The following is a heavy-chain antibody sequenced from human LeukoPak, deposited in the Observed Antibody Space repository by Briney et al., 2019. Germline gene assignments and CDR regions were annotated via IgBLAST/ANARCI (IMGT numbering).Heavy chain of an antibody. J-gene: IGHJ4*02. CDR1: GFTFSSYG. Sequence: GGSLRLSCAVSGFTFSSYGMSRVRQAPGKGLEWVSAISGSGGSTYYADSVKGRFTISRDNSKNTLYLQMNSLRAEDTAVYYCAKGDDSSGYYPLDYWGQGTLVTVSS. CDR2: ISGSGGST. V-gene: IGHV3-23*01. D-gene: IGHD3-22*01. CDR3: AKGDDSSGYYPLDY.